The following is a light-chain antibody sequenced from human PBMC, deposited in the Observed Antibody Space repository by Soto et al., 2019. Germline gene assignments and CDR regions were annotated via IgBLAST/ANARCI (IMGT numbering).Light chain of an antibody. CDR2: SAS. CDR3: QQLTTFPLT. V-gene: IGKV1-9*01. Sequence: DIQLTQSPSFLSASVGDRVNITCRASQGIRNSLAWFQQKSGQAPNLLMYSASVLQSGVPSRFSGSGSGTEFTLTISSLQPEDFATYYCQQLTTFPLTVGGGTKVEVK. CDR1: QGIRNS. J-gene: IGKJ4*02.